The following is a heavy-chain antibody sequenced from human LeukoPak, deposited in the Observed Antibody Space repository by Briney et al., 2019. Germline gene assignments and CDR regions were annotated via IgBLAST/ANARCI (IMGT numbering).Heavy chain of an antibody. CDR3: AAEVDSGSYMAY. J-gene: IGHJ4*02. D-gene: IGHD1-26*01. CDR2: IVVGSGNT. V-gene: IGHV1-58*01. CDR1: GLTFSSCA. Sequence: ASVKVSCKASGLTFSSCALHWVRQARGQSLEWIGWIVVGSGNTNYAQKFQERVTITRDMSTRTAYMELSSLRSEDTAVYYCAAEVDSGSYMAYWGQGTLVTVSS.